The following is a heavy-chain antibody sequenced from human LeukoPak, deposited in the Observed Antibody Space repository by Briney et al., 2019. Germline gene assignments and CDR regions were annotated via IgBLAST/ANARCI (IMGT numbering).Heavy chain of an antibody. V-gene: IGHV4-59*04. J-gene: IGHJ6*03. CDR1: GGSISSYY. Sequence: SETLSLTCTVSGGSISSYYWSWIRQPPGKGLEWIGSMYHSGSTYYNPSLKSRVTISIDTSKNQFSLKLSSVTAADTAVYYCATTGYSSGWYEDYYYYYYMDVWGKGTTVTVSS. CDR3: ATTGYSSGWYEDYYYYYYMDV. D-gene: IGHD6-19*01. CDR2: MYHSGST.